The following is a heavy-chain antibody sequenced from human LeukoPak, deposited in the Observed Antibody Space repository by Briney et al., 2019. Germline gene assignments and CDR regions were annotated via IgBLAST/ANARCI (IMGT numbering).Heavy chain of an antibody. D-gene: IGHD3-3*01. V-gene: IGHV3-21*01. CDR2: ISSSSSYI. CDR3: ARDPTIFGVVTFDH. CDR1: GFTFSSYS. Sequence: GGSLRLSCAASGFTFSSYSMNWVRQAPGKGLEWVSSISSSSSYIYYADSVKGRFTISRDNAKNSLYLQMNSLRAEDTAVYYCARDPTIFGVVTFDHWGQGTLVTVSS. J-gene: IGHJ4*02.